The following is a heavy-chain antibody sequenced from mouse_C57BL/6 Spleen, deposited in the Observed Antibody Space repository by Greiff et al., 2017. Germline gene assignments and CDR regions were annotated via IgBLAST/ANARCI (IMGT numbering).Heavy chain of an antibody. CDR1: GFTFSDYG. CDR3: ARGLRYDAMDY. V-gene: IGHV5-17*01. CDR2: ISSGSSTI. J-gene: IGHJ4*01. Sequence: EVNVVESGGGLVKPGGSLKLSCAASGFTFSDYGMHWVRQAPEKGLEWVAYISSGSSTIYYADTVKGRFTISRDNAKNTLFLQMTSLRSEDTAMYYCARGLRYDAMDYWGQGTSVTVSS. D-gene: IGHD1-1*01.